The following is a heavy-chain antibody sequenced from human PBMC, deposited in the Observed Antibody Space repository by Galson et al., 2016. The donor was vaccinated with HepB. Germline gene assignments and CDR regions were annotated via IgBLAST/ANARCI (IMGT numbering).Heavy chain of an antibody. Sequence: SVKVSCKAAGYTFSSYAIHWVRQAPGQRLEWMGWINTAKGNTHYSQKFQGRAIITRDTFASTASLELSSLRSEDTAVYYCATTYGSGVTNWFDPWGQGTLVTVSS. J-gene: IGHJ5*02. CDR1: GYTFSSYA. D-gene: IGHD3-10*01. CDR2: INTAKGNT. V-gene: IGHV1-3*04. CDR3: ATTYGSGVTNWFDP.